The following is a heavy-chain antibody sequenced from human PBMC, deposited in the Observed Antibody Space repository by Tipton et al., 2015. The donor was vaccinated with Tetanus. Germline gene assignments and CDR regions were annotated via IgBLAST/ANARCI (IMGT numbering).Heavy chain of an antibody. J-gene: IGHJ3*01. CDR3: ARPLTSVAFGGFAFDV. D-gene: IGHD3-16*01. CDR1: GYEFISYW. Sequence: VQLVQSGPEVKKPGESLRISCKASGYEFISYWIAWVRQMPGKGLEWMGVIYPADSDIRNSPSFQGQVTMSVDKSTSTAYLQWRSLKASDSAMYYCARPLTSVAFGGFAFDVWGQGTLVTVSS. CDR2: IYPADSDI. V-gene: IGHV5-51*01.